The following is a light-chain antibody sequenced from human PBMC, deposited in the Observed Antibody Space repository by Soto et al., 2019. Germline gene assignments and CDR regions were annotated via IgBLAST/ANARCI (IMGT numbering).Light chain of an antibody. CDR3: ASEDDSLNVV. V-gene: IGLV1-44*01. CDR1: SSNIGSNT. CDR2: YNN. Sequence: QSVLSQPPSASGTPGQRVTISCSGSSSNIGSNTVSWYQRLPGTAPKLLIYYNNQRPSGVPDRFSGSKSGTSASLAVSGLQSEDEADYYCASEDDSLNVVFGGGTKVTGL. J-gene: IGLJ2*01.